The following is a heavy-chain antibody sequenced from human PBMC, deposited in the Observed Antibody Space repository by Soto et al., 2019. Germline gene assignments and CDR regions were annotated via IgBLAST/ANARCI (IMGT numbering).Heavy chain of an antibody. V-gene: IGHV4-59*01. D-gene: IGHD2-21*01. Sequence: PSETLSLTFTVSGGSISSYYWSWIRQPPGKGLEWIGYIYYSGSTNYNPSLKSRVTISVDTSKNQFSLKLSSVTAADTAVYYCARARRYSDPAVQGLEEWGKGT. J-gene: IGHJ4*02. CDR3: ARARRYSDPAVQGLEE. CDR2: IYYSGST. CDR1: GGSISSYY.